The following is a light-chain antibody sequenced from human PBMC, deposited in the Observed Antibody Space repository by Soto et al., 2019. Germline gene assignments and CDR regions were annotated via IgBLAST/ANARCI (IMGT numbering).Light chain of an antibody. J-gene: IGKJ1*01. CDR1: QSVSSSY. CDR3: QQYGSSPRT. CDR2: GAS. Sequence: EIVLTQSPGTLSLSPGERATLSCRASQSVSSSYLAWYKQKLGQAPRLLIYGASSSATGIPDRFSGSGSGTDFTLTISRLEPEDFAVYYCQQYGSSPRTFGQGTKVEIK. V-gene: IGKV3-20*01.